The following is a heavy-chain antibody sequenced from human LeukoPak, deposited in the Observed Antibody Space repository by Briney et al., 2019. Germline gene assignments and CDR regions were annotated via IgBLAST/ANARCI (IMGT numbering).Heavy chain of an antibody. CDR2: IRSKANSYAT. CDR1: GFTFSGSA. V-gene: IGHV3-73*01. Sequence: GGSLRLSCAASGFTFSGSAMHWVRQASGKGLEWVGRIRSKANSYATAYAASVKGRFTISRDDSKNTAYLQMNSLKTEDTAVYYCTRHTGESSSWYVGLYYYGMDVWGQGTTVTVSS. CDR3: TRHTGESSSWYVGLYYYGMDV. D-gene: IGHD6-13*01. J-gene: IGHJ6*02.